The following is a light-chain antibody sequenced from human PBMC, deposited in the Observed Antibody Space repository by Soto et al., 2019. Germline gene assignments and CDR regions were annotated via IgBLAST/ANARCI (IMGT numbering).Light chain of an antibody. Sequence: LTQPASVCGSPGQSITISCTGTSSDVGGYNYVSWYQQHPGKAPKLMIYEVSNRPSGVSNRFSGSKSGNTASLNISGLQAEDEADSYCSSYTSSSTQVFGTGTKVTVL. V-gene: IGLV2-14*01. CDR3: SSYTSSSTQV. CDR1: SSDVGGYNY. J-gene: IGLJ1*01. CDR2: EVS.